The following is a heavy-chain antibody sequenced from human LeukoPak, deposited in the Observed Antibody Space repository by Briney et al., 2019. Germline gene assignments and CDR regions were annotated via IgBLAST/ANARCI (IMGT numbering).Heavy chain of an antibody. Sequence: GGSLRLSCVASGFTFSSSEMNWVRQAPGKGLEWISYITSSSRTIWYADSVKGRFTISRDNAKNSVYLQMNSLRAEDTAVYYCARDQGVYDTSGYYDPWGQGTLVTVSS. CDR1: GFTFSSSE. D-gene: IGHD3-22*01. V-gene: IGHV3-48*03. CDR2: ITSSSRTI. J-gene: IGHJ5*02. CDR3: ARDQGVYDTSGYYDP.